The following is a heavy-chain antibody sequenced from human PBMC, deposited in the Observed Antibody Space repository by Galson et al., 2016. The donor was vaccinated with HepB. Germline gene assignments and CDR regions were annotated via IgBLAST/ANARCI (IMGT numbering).Heavy chain of an antibody. J-gene: IGHJ4*02. CDR1: GGIFRSHA. D-gene: IGHD5-12*01. Sequence: SVKVSCKVSGGIFRSHAINWVRLAPGQGLQWMGGIIAVFGATNYAPHFQGRLTITADASTTTAYMELSSLRSDDTAVYYCAKSRGYTYRQNPMGYWGPGTLVTVSS. V-gene: IGHV1-69*13. CDR2: IIAVFGAT. CDR3: AKSRGYTYRQNPMGY.